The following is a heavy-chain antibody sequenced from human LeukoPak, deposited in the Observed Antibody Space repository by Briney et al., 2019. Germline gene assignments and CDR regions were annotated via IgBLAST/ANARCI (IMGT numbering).Heavy chain of an antibody. V-gene: IGHV3-30-3*01. CDR1: GSTFSSYA. Sequence: GRSLRLSCAASGSTFSSYAMHWVRQAPGKGLEWVAVISYDGSNKYCADSVKGRFTISRDNSKNTLYLQMNSLRAEDTAVYYCARDHGMDVWGQGTTVTVSS. J-gene: IGHJ6*02. CDR2: ISYDGSNK. CDR3: ARDHGMDV.